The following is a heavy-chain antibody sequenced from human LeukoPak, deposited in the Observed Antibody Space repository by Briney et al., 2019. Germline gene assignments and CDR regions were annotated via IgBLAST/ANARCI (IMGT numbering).Heavy chain of an antibody. CDR2: IYYSGST. D-gene: IGHD6-19*01. Sequence: AENLSLTCTVSGGSISSSSYYWGWIRQPPGKGLEWIGSIYYSGSTYYNPSLKSRVTISVDTSKNQFSLKLSSGDLTDTACINCARHEDSSGWSSPWSQASLVTVSS. CDR3: ARHEDSSGWSSP. J-gene: IGHJ5*02. V-gene: IGHV4-39*01. CDR1: GGSISSSSYY.